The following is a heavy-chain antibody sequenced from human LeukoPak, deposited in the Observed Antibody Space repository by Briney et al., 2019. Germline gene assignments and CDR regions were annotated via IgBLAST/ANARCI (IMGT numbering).Heavy chain of an antibody. V-gene: IGHV1-69*05. Sequence: SVKVSCKASGGTFSSYAISWVRQAPGQGLEWMGGIIPIFGTANYAQKFQGRVTITTDESTSTAYMELSSLRSEDTAVYYCAIGIAVAGFSYFDYWGQGTLVTVSS. D-gene: IGHD6-19*01. CDR3: AIGIAVAGFSYFDY. CDR1: GGTFSSYA. J-gene: IGHJ4*02. CDR2: IIPIFGTA.